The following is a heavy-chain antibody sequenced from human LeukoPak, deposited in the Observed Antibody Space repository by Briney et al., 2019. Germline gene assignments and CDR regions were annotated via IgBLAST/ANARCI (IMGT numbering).Heavy chain of an antibody. CDR3: ARLRYYYDSSGYYADY. D-gene: IGHD3-22*01. Sequence: PSETLSLTCTVSGGSISSSSYYWGWIRQPPGKGLEWIGSIYYSGSTYHNPSLKSRVTISVDTSKNQSSLKLSSVTAADTAVYYCARLRYYYDSSGYYADYWGQGTLVTVSS. J-gene: IGHJ4*02. V-gene: IGHV4-39*01. CDR2: IYYSGST. CDR1: GGSISSSSYY.